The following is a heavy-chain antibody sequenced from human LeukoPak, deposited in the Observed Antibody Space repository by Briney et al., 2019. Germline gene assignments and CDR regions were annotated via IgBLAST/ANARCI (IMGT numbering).Heavy chain of an antibody. CDR1: GGTFSSYA. J-gene: IGHJ5*02. D-gene: IGHD1-26*01. CDR3: ARGMVGATKARGQRFYNWFDP. Sequence: SVKVSCKASGGTFSSYAISWVRQAPGQGLEWMGRIIPILGIANYAQKFQGRVTITADKSTSTAYMELSSLRSEDTAVYYCARGMVGATKARGQRFYNWFDPWGQGTLVTVSS. CDR2: IIPILGIA. V-gene: IGHV1-69*04.